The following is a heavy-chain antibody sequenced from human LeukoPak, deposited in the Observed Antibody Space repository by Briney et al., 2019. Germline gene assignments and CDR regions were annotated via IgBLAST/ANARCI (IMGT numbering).Heavy chain of an antibody. D-gene: IGHD3-22*01. CDR3: ARVARGYYYDSSGYST. CDR1: GYTFTGYY. CDR2: INPNSGGT. J-gene: IGHJ4*02. Sequence: ASVKVSCKASGYTFTGYYMHWVRQAPGQGLEWMGWINPNSGGTNYAQKFKGRVTMTRDTSISAAYMELSRLRSNDTAVYYCARVARGYYYDSSGYSTWGQGTLVTVSS. V-gene: IGHV1-2*02.